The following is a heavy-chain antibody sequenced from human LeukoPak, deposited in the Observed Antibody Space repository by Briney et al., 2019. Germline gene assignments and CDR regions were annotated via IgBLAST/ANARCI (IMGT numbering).Heavy chain of an antibody. J-gene: IGHJ4*02. D-gene: IGHD4-17*01. CDR2: MSYDGSNK. CDR3: AKTFWTTVTTDLFDY. Sequence: GGSLRLSCAASGFTFSSYGMHWVRQAPGKGLEWVAVMSYDGSNKYYADSVKGRFTISRDNSKNTLYLQMNSLRAEDTAVYYCAKTFWTTVTTDLFDYWGQGTLVTVSS. V-gene: IGHV3-30*18. CDR1: GFTFSSYG.